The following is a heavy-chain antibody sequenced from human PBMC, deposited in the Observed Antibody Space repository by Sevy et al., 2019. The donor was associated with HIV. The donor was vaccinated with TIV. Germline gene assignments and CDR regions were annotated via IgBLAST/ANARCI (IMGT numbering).Heavy chain of an antibody. D-gene: IGHD3-22*01. CDR3: TRDRDRRYYDSSGYPAYYYGMDV. J-gene: IGHJ6*02. V-gene: IGHV3-49*03. CDR1: GFTFGDYA. CDR2: IRSKAYGGTT. Sequence: GGSLRLSCTASGFTFGDYAMSWFRQAPGKGLEWVGFIRSKAYGGTTEYAASAKGRFTISRDDSKSIAYLQMNSLKTEDTAVYYCTRDRDRRYYDSSGYPAYYYGMDVWGQGTTVTVSS.